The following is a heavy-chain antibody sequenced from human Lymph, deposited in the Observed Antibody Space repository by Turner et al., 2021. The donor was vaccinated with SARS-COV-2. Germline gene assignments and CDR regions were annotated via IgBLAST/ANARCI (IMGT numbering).Heavy chain of an antibody. J-gene: IGHJ4*02. Sequence: QVQLQESGPGLVKPSETLSLTCTVSGDSISNYYWSWIRQPPGKGLEWMGYIYYSGSTNDNPSLKGRVTISVETSKNHFSLKLSSVTAADTAVYYCARGFDYWGQGTLVTVSS. CDR3: ARGFDY. CDR1: GDSISNYY. V-gene: IGHV4-59*01. CDR2: IYYSGST.